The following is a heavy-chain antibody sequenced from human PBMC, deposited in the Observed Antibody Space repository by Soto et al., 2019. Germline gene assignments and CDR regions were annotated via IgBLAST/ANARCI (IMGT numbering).Heavy chain of an antibody. D-gene: IGHD3-3*01. Sequence: PSETLSLTCTVSGGSVSSGSYYWSWIRQPPGKGLEWIGYIYYSGSTNYNPSLKSRVTISVDTSKNQFSLKLSSVTAADTAVYYCARDKTGDFWSGYYIRWFDPWGQGTLVTVSS. CDR1: GGSVSSGSYY. CDR3: ARDKTGDFWSGYYIRWFDP. J-gene: IGHJ5*02. V-gene: IGHV4-61*01. CDR2: IYYSGST.